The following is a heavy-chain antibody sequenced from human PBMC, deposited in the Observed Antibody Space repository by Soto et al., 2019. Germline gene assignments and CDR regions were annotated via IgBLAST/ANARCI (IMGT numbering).Heavy chain of an antibody. V-gene: IGHV3-53*02. CDR1: GFIVSSTY. CDR3: ARNVYYDGSGFNDY. J-gene: IGHJ4*01. D-gene: IGHD3-22*01. Sequence: EEYLVETGGGLIQPGGSLRLSCAASGFIVSSTYMSWVRQAPGKGLQWVSVIHSGGQTNFADSVKGRFTISRDNSKNTVYLQMTGLRAEDTAIYYCARNVYYDGSGFNDYWGHGTLVTVSS. CDR2: IHSGGQT.